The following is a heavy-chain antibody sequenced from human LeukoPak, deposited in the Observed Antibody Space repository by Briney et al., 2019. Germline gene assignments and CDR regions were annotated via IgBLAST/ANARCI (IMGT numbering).Heavy chain of an antibody. V-gene: IGHV4-34*01. D-gene: IGHD3-10*01. CDR1: GGSFSGYY. J-gene: IGHJ5*02. Sequence: SETLSLTCAVYGGSFSGYYWSWIRQPPGKGLEWIGEINHSGSTNCNPSLKSRVTISVDTSKNQFSLKLSSVTAADTAVYYCARGCRVRGVKDWFDPWGQGTLVTVSS. CDR3: ARGCRVRGVKDWFDP. CDR2: INHSGST.